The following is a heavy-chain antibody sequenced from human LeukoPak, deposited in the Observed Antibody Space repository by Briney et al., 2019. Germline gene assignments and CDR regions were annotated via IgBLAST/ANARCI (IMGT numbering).Heavy chain of an antibody. CDR2: IYPDDSST. CDR1: GYTFRTYW. V-gene: IGHV5-51*01. D-gene: IGHD1-26*01. CDR3: ARHFTGGDGFDI. Sequence: GESLKISCKGSGYTFRTYWIGWVRQMPGNGLEWMGIIYPDDSSTRYNPSFQGQVTFSADKSINTAYLLWSSLEAADTAMYYCARHFTGGDGFDIWGRGQRSSSLQ. J-gene: IGHJ3*02.